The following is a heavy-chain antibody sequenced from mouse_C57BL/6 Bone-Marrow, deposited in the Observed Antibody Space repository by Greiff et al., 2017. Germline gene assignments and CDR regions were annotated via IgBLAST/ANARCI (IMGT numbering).Heavy chain of an antibody. CDR2: IDPSDSET. Sequence: QVQLQQSGAELVRPGSSVKLSCKASGYTFTSYWMHWVKQRPIQGLEWIGNIDPSDSETHYNQKFKDKATLTVDKSSSTAYMQLRSLTSEDSAVYYCARPYYYGSSPPTAYFDVWGTGTTVTVSS. CDR1: GYTFTSYW. V-gene: IGHV1-52*01. CDR3: ARPYYYGSSPPTAYFDV. D-gene: IGHD1-1*01. J-gene: IGHJ1*03.